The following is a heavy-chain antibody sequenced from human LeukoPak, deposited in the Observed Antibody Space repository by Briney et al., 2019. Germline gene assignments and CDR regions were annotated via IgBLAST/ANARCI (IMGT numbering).Heavy chain of an antibody. J-gene: IGHJ5*02. CDR3: AREVYDSSGHAWFDP. Sequence: PGGSLRLSCAASGFTFGDYYMSWIRQAPGKGLEWVSYISSSGSTIYYADSVKGRFTISRDNAKNSLYLQMNSLRAEDTAVYYCAREVYDSSGHAWFDPWGQGTLVTVSS. CDR2: ISSSGSTI. CDR1: GFTFGDYY. V-gene: IGHV3-11*04. D-gene: IGHD3-22*01.